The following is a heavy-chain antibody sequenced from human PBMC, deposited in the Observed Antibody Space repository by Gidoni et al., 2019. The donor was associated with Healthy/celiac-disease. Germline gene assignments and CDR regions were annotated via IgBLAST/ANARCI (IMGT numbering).Heavy chain of an antibody. CDR1: GGSFSGYY. V-gene: IGHV4-34*01. Sequence: QVQLQQWGAGLLKPSATLSITCAVYGGSFSGYYWSWIRQPPGKGLEWIGEINHSGSTNYNPSLKSRVTISVDTSKNQFSLKLSSVTAADTAVYYCARRGGLDSSGWLGYWGQGTLVTVSS. J-gene: IGHJ4*02. CDR2: INHSGST. CDR3: ARRGGLDSSGWLGY. D-gene: IGHD6-19*01.